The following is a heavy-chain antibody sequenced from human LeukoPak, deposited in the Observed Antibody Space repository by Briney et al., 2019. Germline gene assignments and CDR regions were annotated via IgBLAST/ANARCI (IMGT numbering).Heavy chain of an antibody. Sequence: SVKVSCKASGGTFSSYAISWVRQAPGQGLEWMGRIIPIFGTANYAQKFQGRVTITTDESTSTAYMELSSLRSEDTAVYYCVRTRNGDFWSGYQTFDYWGQGTLVTVSS. CDR2: IIPIFGTA. CDR3: VRTRNGDFWSGYQTFDY. CDR1: GGTFSSYA. D-gene: IGHD3-3*01. J-gene: IGHJ4*02. V-gene: IGHV1-69*05.